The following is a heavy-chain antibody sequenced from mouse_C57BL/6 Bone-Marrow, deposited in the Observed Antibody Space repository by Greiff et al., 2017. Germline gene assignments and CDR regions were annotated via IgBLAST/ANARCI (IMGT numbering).Heavy chain of an antibody. D-gene: IGHD1-1*01. CDR2: ILPGSGST. V-gene: IGHV1-9*01. CDR3: ARPYYYGSSYWYFDV. CDR1: GYTFTGYW. Sequence: QVQLQQSGAELMKPGASVKLSCKATGYTFTGYWIEWVKQRPGHGLEWIGEILPGSGSTNYNEKFKGKATFTADTSSNTAYTQLSSLTTEDSAIYYCARPYYYGSSYWYFDVWGTGTTVTVSS. J-gene: IGHJ1*03.